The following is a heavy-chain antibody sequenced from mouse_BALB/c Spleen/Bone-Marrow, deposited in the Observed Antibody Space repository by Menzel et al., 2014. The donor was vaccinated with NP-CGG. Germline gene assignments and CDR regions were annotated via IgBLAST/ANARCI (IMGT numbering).Heavy chain of an antibody. J-gene: IGHJ3*01. CDR2: ISDGGSYT. CDR1: GFTFSDYY. Sequence: EVQVVESGGNLVKPGGSLKLSCAASGFTFSDYYMYWVRQTPEKRLEWVATISDGGSYTYYPDSVKGRFTISRDNAKNSLYLQMNSLKSEDSAMYYCARGGAHYYGRGFTYWGQGTLVTVSA. CDR3: ARGGAHYYGRGFTY. V-gene: IGHV5-4*02. D-gene: IGHD1-2*01.